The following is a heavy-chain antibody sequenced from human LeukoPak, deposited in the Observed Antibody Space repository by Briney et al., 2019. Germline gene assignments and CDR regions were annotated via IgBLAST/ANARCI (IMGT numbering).Heavy chain of an antibody. V-gene: IGHV3-74*01. J-gene: IGHJ6*02. CDR2: INSDGSST. CDR1: GFTFSSYW. Sequence: GGSLRLSCAASGFTFSSYWMHWVRHAPGKGLVWVSRINSDGSSTSYADSVKGRFTISRDNAKNTLYLQMNSLRAEDTAVYYCEVSPAATSYYYGMDVWGQGTRSPSP. D-gene: IGHD2-2*01. CDR3: EVSPAATSYYYGMDV.